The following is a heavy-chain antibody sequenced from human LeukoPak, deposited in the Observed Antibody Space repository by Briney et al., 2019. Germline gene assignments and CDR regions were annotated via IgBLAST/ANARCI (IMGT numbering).Heavy chain of an antibody. CDR1: GGSIRSSYYY. CDR3: ARGRAMVT. J-gene: IGHJ4*02. Sequence: SETLSLTCTVSGGSIRSSYYYWSWIPQPPGKGLEWIVEINHSESNNYNPSLKSRVTISVDTSKSQFSLKLSSVTAADTAVYYCARGRAMVTWGQGTLVTVSS. D-gene: IGHD5-18*01. V-gene: IGHV4-39*07. CDR2: INHSESN.